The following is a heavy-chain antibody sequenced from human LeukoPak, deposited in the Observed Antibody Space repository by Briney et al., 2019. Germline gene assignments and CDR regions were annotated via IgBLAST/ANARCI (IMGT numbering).Heavy chain of an antibody. V-gene: IGHV1-46*01. CDR2: INPSGGST. CDR1: GYTLTSYG. CDR3: AREVVVVVAADDAFDI. Sequence: GVSVKVSCKASGYTLTSYGIGWVRQAPGQGLEWMGIINPSGGSTSYAQKFQGRVTMTRDMSTSTVYMELSSLRSEDTAVYYCAREVVVVVAADDAFDIWGQGTMVTVSS. J-gene: IGHJ3*02. D-gene: IGHD2-15*01.